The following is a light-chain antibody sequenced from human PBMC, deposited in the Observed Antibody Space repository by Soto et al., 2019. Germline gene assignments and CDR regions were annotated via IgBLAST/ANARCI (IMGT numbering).Light chain of an antibody. Sequence: EIVMTQSPATLSVSPGERATLSYRASQSIVANLAWYQQRPGQAPRLLIYDASTRASGIPARFSGSGSGTEFTLTITSLQSEDFAVYYCLHYTTWTFGQGTKVEIK. CDR3: LHYTTWT. J-gene: IGKJ1*01. V-gene: IGKV3-15*01. CDR1: QSIVAN. CDR2: DAS.